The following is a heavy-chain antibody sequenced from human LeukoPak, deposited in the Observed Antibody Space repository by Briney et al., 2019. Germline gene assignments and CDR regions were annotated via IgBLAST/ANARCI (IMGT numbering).Heavy chain of an antibody. J-gene: IGHJ4*02. CDR1: GFTFSSYS. Sequence: GGSLRLSCAASGFTFSSYSMNWVRQAPGKGLEWVSGINWNGGSTGYADSVKGRFTISRDNAKNSLYLQMNSPRAEDTAFYYCARVDGDAYWGQGTLVTVSS. V-gene: IGHV3-20*04. CDR3: ARVDGDAY. D-gene: IGHD4-17*01. CDR2: INWNGGST.